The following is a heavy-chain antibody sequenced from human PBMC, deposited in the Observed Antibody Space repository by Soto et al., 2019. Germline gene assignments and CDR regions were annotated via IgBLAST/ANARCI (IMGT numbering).Heavy chain of an antibody. J-gene: IGHJ4*02. Sequence: PGGSLRLSCAASGFTFSTHAMSWVRQAPGKGLEWVAAISGSGTSPYYAGSVRGRFTISRDNSESTLFLEVHSLRAEDTAVYYCAKAFDSSGYLYERAFDIWGQGTLVTVSS. CDR2: ISGSGTSP. D-gene: IGHD3-22*01. V-gene: IGHV3-23*01. CDR1: GFTFSTHA. CDR3: AKAFDSSGYLYERAFDI.